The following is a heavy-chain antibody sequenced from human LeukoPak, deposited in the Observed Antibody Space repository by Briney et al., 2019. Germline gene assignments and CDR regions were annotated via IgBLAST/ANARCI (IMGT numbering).Heavy chain of an antibody. V-gene: IGHV3-7*01. CDR2: INPDGSET. CDR1: GFTFSWSW. D-gene: IGHD6-19*01. J-gene: IGHJ4*02. Sequence: GGSLRLSCATSGFTFSWSWMSWVRQAPGKGLDWVANINPDGSETNYMDSVKGRFTIARDNAMNSLYLQMNSLSAEDTSLYCCVRGGGSGNHFASWGQGALVTVSS. CDR3: VRGGGSGNHFAS.